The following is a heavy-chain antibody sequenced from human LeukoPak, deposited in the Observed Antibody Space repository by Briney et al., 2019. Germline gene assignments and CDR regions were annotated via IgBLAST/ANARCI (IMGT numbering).Heavy chain of an antibody. V-gene: IGHV4-38-2*02. CDR1: GYSISSGYY. CDR3: AREANYYGSGIPLIDL. CDR2: IYYSGYT. Sequence: SETLSLTCTVSGYSISSGYYWGWIRQPPGKGLEWIGNIYYSGYTYYNPSLKSRVTISVDTSKNQFSLKVNSVTAADTAVYYCAREANYYGSGIPLIDLWGQGTMVTVAS. J-gene: IGHJ3*01. D-gene: IGHD3-10*01.